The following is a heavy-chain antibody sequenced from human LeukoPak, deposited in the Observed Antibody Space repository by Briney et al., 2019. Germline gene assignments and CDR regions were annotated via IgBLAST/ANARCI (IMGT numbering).Heavy chain of an antibody. Sequence: ASVKASCKASGYTFTGYYMHWVRQAPGQGLEWMGWINPNSGGTNYAQKFQGRVTMTRDTSISTAYMELSRLRSDDTAVYYCARGSFALELPTDYWGQGTLVTVSS. V-gene: IGHV1-2*02. CDR1: GYTFTGYY. CDR2: INPNSGGT. CDR3: ARGSFALELPTDY. D-gene: IGHD1-7*01. J-gene: IGHJ4*02.